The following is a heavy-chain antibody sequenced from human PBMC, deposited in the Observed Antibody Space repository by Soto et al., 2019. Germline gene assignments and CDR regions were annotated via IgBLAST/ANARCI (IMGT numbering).Heavy chain of an antibody. J-gene: IGHJ3*01. Sequence: QITLMESGPALVKPTQTLTLTCTFSGFSLSTSGVGVGWIRQPPGKALEWLALIYWDDDRRYHPSLKSRLTPTKDTSRHQVVLTMTNMDPVDTATYYCAHIEITYGGVVRDDAFDVWGQGTMVTVSS. V-gene: IGHV2-5*02. CDR1: GFSLSTSGVG. CDR2: IYWDDDR. D-gene: IGHD3-16*01. CDR3: AHIEITYGGVVRDDAFDV.